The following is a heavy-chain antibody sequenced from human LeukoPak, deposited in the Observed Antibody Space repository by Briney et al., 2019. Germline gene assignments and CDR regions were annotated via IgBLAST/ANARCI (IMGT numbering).Heavy chain of an antibody. CDR1: GYTFTSYG. D-gene: IGHD3-3*01. CDR3: ARGAEGYDFWSGYYTGIDPNFDY. J-gene: IGHJ4*02. V-gene: IGHV1-18*01. CDR2: ISAYNGNT. Sequence: RASVKVSCKASGYTFTSYGISWVRQAPGQGLEWMGWISAYNGNTNYAQKLQGRVTMTTDTSTSTAYMELRSLRSDDTAVYYCARGAEGYDFWSGYYTGIDPNFDYWGQGTLVTVSS.